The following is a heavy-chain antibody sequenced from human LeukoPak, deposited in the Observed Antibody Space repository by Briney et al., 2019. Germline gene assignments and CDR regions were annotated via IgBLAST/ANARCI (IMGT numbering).Heavy chain of an antibody. CDR3: APHLSVIVPSAQYGMDF. CDR1: GFTFSSYW. J-gene: IGHJ6*02. Sequence: GGSLRLSCAASGFTFSSYWMHWVRQAPGKGLVWVSRINSDGRNINYADSVKGRFTISRDNAKNMLHLQMNSLRAEDTAVYYCAPHLSVIVPSAQYGMDFWGQGTTVTVSS. D-gene: IGHD2/OR15-2a*01. V-gene: IGHV3-74*01. CDR2: INSDGRNI.